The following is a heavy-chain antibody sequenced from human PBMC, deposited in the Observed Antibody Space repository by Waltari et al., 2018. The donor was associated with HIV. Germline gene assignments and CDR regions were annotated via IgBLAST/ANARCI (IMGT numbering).Heavy chain of an antibody. CDR1: GFNFNTYV. V-gene: IGHV1-3*04. D-gene: IGHD6-13*01. Sequence: QVQLVQSGAEVKKPGASVKVSCKASGFNFNTYVIHWMRQAAGQGLEWMGWINIGKINSRYSQKLQGRVSFTSDTSATTVFMELPSLKSEDTAVYFCARGADLLVNVLEYWGQGTLVTVSS. CDR3: ARGADLLVNVLEY. CDR2: INIGKINS. J-gene: IGHJ4*02.